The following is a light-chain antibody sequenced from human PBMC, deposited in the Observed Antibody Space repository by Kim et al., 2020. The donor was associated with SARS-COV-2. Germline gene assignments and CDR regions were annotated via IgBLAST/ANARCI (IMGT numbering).Light chain of an antibody. V-gene: IGKV3-20*01. CDR3: QQYGSSSYT. Sequence: IVLTQSPGTLSLSPGGGATLSCRASETVSSKYLAWYQQKPGQAPRLLIFGTFNRATGIPDRFTGSGSGTDFTLTISRLEPEDFAVYYCQQYGSSSYTFGRGTKLEI. CDR1: ETVSSKY. CDR2: GTF. J-gene: IGKJ2*01.